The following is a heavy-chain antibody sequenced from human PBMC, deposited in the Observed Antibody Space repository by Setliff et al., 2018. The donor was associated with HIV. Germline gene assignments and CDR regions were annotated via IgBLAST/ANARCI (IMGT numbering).Heavy chain of an antibody. V-gene: IGHV3-15*07. CDR1: GFTFSNAW. CDR2: IKSKTDGGTT. J-gene: IGHJ4*02. CDR3: TTDLGGSYHGCNY. D-gene: IGHD1-26*01. Sequence: GGSLRLSCAAYGFTFSNAWMNWVRQAPGKGLEWVGRIKSKTDGGTTDYAAPVKGRFTISRDDSKNTLYLQMNSLKTEDTAVYYCTTDLGGSYHGCNYWGQGTLVTVSS.